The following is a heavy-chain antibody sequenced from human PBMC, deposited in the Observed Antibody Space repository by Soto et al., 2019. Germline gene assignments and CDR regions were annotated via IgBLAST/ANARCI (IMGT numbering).Heavy chain of an antibody. CDR1: GFTFLHYP. CDR3: ARLPGPLVSVLYIYPLDARESPSDVDI. Sequence: QRQLVQSGGGVVQPGRSLRLSCAASGFTFLHYPMHWVRQAPGKGREWVAVISFDGSKKVYADSVKGRFTIYKDNSQNTLYPQMNDRRHDDTAVYYCARLPGPLVSVLYIYPLDARESPSDVDIWGQGTTVTVSS. D-gene: IGHD2-21*02. CDR2: ISFDGSKK. J-gene: IGHJ6*02. V-gene: IGHV3-30*04.